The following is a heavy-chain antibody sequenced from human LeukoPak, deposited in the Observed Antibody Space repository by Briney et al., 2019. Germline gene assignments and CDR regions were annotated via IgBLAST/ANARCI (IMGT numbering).Heavy chain of an antibody. D-gene: IGHD6-13*01. CDR3: ARAYSSSWYLYYGMDV. Sequence: GGSLRLSCAASGFTFSSYSMNWVRQAPGKGLEWVSSISSSSSYIYYADSVKGRFTISRDNAKNSLYLQMNSLRAEDTAVYYWARAYSSSWYLYYGMDVWGQGTTLTVSS. J-gene: IGHJ6*02. CDR1: GFTFSSYS. V-gene: IGHV3-21*01. CDR2: ISSSSSYI.